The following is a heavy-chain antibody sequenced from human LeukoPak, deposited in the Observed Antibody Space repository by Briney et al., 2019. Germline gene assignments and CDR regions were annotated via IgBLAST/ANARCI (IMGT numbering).Heavy chain of an antibody. V-gene: IGHV3-53*01. CDR3: ASSPGFGESYYFDY. CDR2: IYSGGST. D-gene: IGHD3-10*01. Sequence: PGGSLRLSCAASGFTVSSNYMSWVRQAPGKGLEWVSVIYSGGSTYYAGSVKGRFTISRGNSKNTLYLQMNSLRAEDTAVYYCASSPGFGESYYFDYWGQGTLVTVSS. J-gene: IGHJ4*02. CDR1: GFTVSSNY.